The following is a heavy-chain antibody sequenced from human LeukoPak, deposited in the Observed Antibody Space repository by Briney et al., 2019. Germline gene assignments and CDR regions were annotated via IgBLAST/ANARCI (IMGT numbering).Heavy chain of an antibody. D-gene: IGHD3-9*01. CDR2: VTGGGGST. CDR1: GFTFNSYA. V-gene: IGHV3-23*01. J-gene: IGHJ4*02. CDR3: AKDMAPHGYFGFDY. Sequence: GGSLRLSCAASGFTFNSYAMTWVRQAPGKGLEWVSSVTGGGGSTHYADSVKGRFTISRDNSKNTLYLQMNSLRAEDTAVYYCAKDMAPHGYFGFDYWGQGTLVTVSS.